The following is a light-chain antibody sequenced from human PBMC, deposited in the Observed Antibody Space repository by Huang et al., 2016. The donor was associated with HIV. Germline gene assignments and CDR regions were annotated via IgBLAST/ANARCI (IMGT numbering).Light chain of an antibody. Sequence: DIQMTQSPSTLSASVGDTVTITCRASQSIDGWWAWYQHKPGKAPNLLIYKTSSLLSGVPSRFSGSGSETEFTLTISSLQPDDFAVYYCQQYNGFWTFGQGTKVEIK. V-gene: IGKV1-5*03. J-gene: IGKJ1*01. CDR2: KTS. CDR1: QSIDGW. CDR3: QQYNGFWT.